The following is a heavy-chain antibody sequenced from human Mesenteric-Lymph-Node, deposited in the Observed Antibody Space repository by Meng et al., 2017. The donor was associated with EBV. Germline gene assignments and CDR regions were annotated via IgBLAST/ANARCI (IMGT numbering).Heavy chain of an antibody. Sequence: QVQLQQSGPGLVKPSXTLLLTCVISGDSVSSSSAAWTWIRQSPLRGLEWLGRTYYRSKWYNDYAVFVKSRITINPDTSKNQFSLQLNSVTPEDTAVYYCARGATSVFDLWGRGTLVTVSS. CDR3: ARGATSVFDL. V-gene: IGHV6-1*01. CDR2: TYYRSKWYN. J-gene: IGHJ2*01. CDR1: GDSVSSSSAA.